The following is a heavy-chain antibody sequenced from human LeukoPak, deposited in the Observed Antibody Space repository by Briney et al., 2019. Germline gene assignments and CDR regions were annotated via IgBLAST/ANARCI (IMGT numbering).Heavy chain of an antibody. Sequence: PSQTLSLTCTVSGGSISNFFWSWIRQPPGKGLEWVGYAYYSGTTNYNPSLKSRVSISADTSKNQFSLKLSFVTAADTAVYYCARHSVDPSSFDYWGQGTLVTVSS. J-gene: IGHJ4*02. V-gene: IGHV4-59*08. CDR1: GGSISNFF. D-gene: IGHD6-6*01. CDR3: ARHSVDPSSFDY. CDR2: AYYSGTT.